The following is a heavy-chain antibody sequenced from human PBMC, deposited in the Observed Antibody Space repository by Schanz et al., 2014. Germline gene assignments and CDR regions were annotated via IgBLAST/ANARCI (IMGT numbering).Heavy chain of an antibody. Sequence: QVQLVQSGAEVKKPGASVKVSCKASGYTFSSYGITWVRQAPGQGLEWMGWINPSGGSTRYGQKFQGRITVTTDTSTSTVYLELSSLRSDDTAVYYCARDDRAYYYGMDVCGQGTTVTVSS. D-gene: IGHD3-22*01. CDR2: INPSGGST. CDR3: ARDDRAYYYGMDV. V-gene: IGHV1-18*01. CDR1: GYTFSSYG. J-gene: IGHJ6*02.